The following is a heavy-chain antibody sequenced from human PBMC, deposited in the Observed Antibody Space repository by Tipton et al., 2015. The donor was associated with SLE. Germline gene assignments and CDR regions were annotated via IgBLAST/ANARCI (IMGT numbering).Heavy chain of an antibody. V-gene: IGHV4-34*01. CDR3: ATPGPPRAFDI. Sequence: TLSLTCAVYGGSFSGYYWSWIRQPPGKGLEWIGEINHSGSTNYNPSLKSRVTISVDTSKNQFSLKLNSVTAADTAVYYCATPGPPRAFDIWGQGTMVTVSS. J-gene: IGHJ3*02. CDR2: INHSGST. D-gene: IGHD3-10*01. CDR1: GGSFSGYY.